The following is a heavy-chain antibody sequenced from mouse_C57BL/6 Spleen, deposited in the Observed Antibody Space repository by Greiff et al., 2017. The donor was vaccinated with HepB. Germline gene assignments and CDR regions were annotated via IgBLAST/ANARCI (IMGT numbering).Heavy chain of an antibody. V-gene: IGHV1-69*01. CDR2: IDPSDSYT. CDR1: GYTFTSYW. D-gene: IGHD2-5*01. J-gene: IGHJ2*01. CDR3: ARDYSKTFDD. Sequence: VQLQQPGAELVMPGASVKLSCKASGYTFTSYWMHWVKQRPGQGLEWIGEIDPSDSYTNYNQKFKGKSTLTVDKSSSTAYMQLSSLTSEDSAVYCCARDYSKTFDDWGQGTTLTGSS.